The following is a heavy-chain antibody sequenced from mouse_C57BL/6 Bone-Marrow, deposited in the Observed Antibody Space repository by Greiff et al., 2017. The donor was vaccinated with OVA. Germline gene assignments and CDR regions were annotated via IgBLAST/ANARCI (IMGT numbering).Heavy chain of an antibody. D-gene: IGHD4-1*01. CDR2: IYPRSGNT. J-gene: IGHJ2*01. CDR3: ARRWDPFDY. CDR1: GYTFTSYG. Sequence: QVQLQQPGAELVKPGASVKLSCKASGYTFTSYGISWVKQRTGQGLEWIGEIYPRSGNTYYNEKFKGKATLTADKSSSTAYMELRSLTSEDSAVYFCARRWDPFDYWGQGTTLTVSS. V-gene: IGHV1-81*01.